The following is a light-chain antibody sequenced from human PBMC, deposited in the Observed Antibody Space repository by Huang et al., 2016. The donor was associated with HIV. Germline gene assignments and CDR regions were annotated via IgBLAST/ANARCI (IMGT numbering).Light chain of an antibody. J-gene: IGKJ4*01. Sequence: DIEMTQSPDSLAVSLGERATLNCMSSQSILNTFNDKNYLAWYQQKPGQPPKLLIYWASTRQSGVPDRVSGSGSGTHFTLTISSLQAEDVAVYYCQQYYSAPLTFGGGTKVEIK. CDR1: QSILNTFNDKNY. CDR3: QQYYSAPLT. V-gene: IGKV4-1*01. CDR2: WAS.